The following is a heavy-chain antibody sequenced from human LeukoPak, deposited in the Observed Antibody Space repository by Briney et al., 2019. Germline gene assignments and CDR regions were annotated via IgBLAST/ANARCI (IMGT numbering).Heavy chain of an antibody. J-gene: IGHJ4*02. Sequence: GGSLRLSCAASGFTFSSYWMTWVRQAPGKGLEWVANIKQDGSEKYYVDSVKGRFTISRDNAKNSLSLQMNSLRAEDTAVYYCAGYSSSFRGGDYWGQGTLVTVSS. D-gene: IGHD6-6*01. V-gene: IGHV3-7*01. CDR1: GFTFSSYW. CDR3: AGYSSSFRGGDY. CDR2: IKQDGSEK.